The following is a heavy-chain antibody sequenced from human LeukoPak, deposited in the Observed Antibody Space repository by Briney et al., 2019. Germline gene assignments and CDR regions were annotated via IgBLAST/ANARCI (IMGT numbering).Heavy chain of an antibody. CDR2: ISYDGSIK. CDR3: ASRTGTVLDY. CDR1: GLTFSSYA. D-gene: IGHD1-1*01. Sequence: PGGSLRLSCAASGLTFSSYAMHWVRQAPGKGLEWVAVISYDGSIKYYADSVKSRFTISRDNSKNTLSLQMNSLRAEDTAVYYCASRTGTVLDYWGRGTLVTVSS. J-gene: IGHJ4*02. V-gene: IGHV3-30-3*01.